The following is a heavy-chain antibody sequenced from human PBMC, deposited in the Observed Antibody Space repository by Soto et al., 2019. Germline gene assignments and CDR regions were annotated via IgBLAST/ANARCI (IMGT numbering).Heavy chain of an antibody. Sequence: QVQLVQSGAEVKKPGSSVKVSCKASGGTFSSYAISWVRQAPGQGLEWMGGIIPIFGPANYGERFQGRVTITADESTSTAYMELSSLRSEDTAVYYCAREEGYYDFWSCYSGRYYYYYGMDVWGQGTTVTVSS. J-gene: IGHJ6*02. V-gene: IGHV1-69*01. CDR2: IIPIFGPA. D-gene: IGHD3-3*01. CDR1: GGTFSSYA. CDR3: AREEGYYDFWSCYSGRYYYYYGMDV.